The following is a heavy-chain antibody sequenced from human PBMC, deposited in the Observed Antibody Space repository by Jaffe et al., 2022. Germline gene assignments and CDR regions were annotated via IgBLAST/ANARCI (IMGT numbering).Heavy chain of an antibody. CDR2: IYYSGST. CDR3: ARGPYCGGDCYSQNWFDP. Sequence: QVQLQESGPGLVKPSETLSLTCTVSGGSISSYYWSWIRQPPGKGLEWIGYIYYSGSTNYNPSLKSRVTISVDTSKNQFSLKLSSVTAADTAVYYCARGPYCGGDCYSQNWFDPWGQGTLVTVSS. CDR1: GGSISSYY. D-gene: IGHD2-21*02. J-gene: IGHJ5*02. V-gene: IGHV4-59*01.